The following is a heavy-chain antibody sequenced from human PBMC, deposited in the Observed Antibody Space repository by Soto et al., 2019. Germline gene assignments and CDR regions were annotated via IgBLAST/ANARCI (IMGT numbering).Heavy chain of an antibody. CDR1: GVTFSSDR. V-gene: IGHV3-7*01. D-gene: IGHD3-3*01. CDR2: IKQDGREK. Sequence: GGSLRLSCAASGVTFSSDRMGWIRQAPGKGLQWVANIKQDGREKYYVDSVKRRFTISRDNAKNSLYLQMNSLRAEDTAVYYGAREGFLDEYYFDYWGQGTLVTVSS. J-gene: IGHJ4*02. CDR3: AREGFLDEYYFDY.